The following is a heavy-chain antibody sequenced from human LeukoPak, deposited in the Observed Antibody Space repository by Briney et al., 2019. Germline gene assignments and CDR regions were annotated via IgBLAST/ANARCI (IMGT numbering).Heavy chain of an antibody. CDR1: AAPITSFC. CDR3: ARGGSIVAATPHDAFDI. D-gene: IGHD1-26*01. Sequence: SETLSLTCTVAAAPITSFCWSWIRQPPGKGLEWIGCIYYSGSTNYNPSLKSRVAISVDTSKDQVSLRLSSVTAADTAVYYCARGGSIVAATPHDAFDIWGQGTVVTVS. J-gene: IGHJ3*02. V-gene: IGHV4-59*01. CDR2: IYYSGST.